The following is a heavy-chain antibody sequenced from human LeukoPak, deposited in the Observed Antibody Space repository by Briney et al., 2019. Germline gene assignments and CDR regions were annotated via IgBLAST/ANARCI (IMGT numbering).Heavy chain of an antibody. CDR1: GGSISSSTYF. CDR2: IYHTGTT. J-gene: IGHJ6*03. CDR3: ARHYTLVTAPGAYYMDV. V-gene: IGHV4-39*01. Sequence: SETLSLTCSVSGGSISSSTYFWGWVRQPPGKGLEWIGTIYHTGTTYYNPSLQSRVTISVDTSKNQFSLNLSSVTATDTAVYFCARHYTLVTAPGAYYMDVWGKGTTVTVSS. D-gene: IGHD6-13*01.